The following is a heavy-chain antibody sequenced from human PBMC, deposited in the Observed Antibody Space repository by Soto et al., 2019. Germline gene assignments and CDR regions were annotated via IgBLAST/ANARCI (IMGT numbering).Heavy chain of an antibody. D-gene: IGHD3-10*01. CDR2: IIPNFDTP. J-gene: IGHJ6*02. CDR1: GGSFNNYA. V-gene: IGHV1-69*01. Sequence: QVHLVQSGAEVKKPGSSVKVSCKTSGGSFNNYAVSWVRQAPGQGQEWMGGIIPNFDTPNYAQKFQDRVTIIADESTSTGYMELRSLRSNDTAVYYCAVAMVREILIFESSGMHVWGQGTTVIVSS. CDR3: AVAMVREILIFESSGMHV.